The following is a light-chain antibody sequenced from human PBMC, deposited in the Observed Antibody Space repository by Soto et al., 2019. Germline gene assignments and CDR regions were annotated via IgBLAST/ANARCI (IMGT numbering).Light chain of an antibody. J-gene: IGKJ3*01. CDR1: RIILSTSNNKNY. CDR2: WAS. CDR3: QQYFNTPFT. V-gene: IGKV4-1*01. Sequence: DTVMTQSPDSLAVSLGERATINFSSIRIILSTSNNKNYLSWYQQKPGQPPKLLVYWASTRESGVPDRFSGSGSGTDFTLTISSLQAEDVAVYYCQQYFNTPFTFGPGTKVDI.